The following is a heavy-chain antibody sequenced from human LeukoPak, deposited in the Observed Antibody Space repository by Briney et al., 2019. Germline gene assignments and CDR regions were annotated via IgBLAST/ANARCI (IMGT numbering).Heavy chain of an antibody. Sequence: ASVKVSCKASGYTFTGYYMHWVRQAPGQGLEWMGWINPNSGGTNYAQKFQGRVTMTRDTSISTAYMELSRLRSDDPAVYYCASAGGYSSGWYPGPGFDPWGQGTLVTVSS. CDR3: ASAGGYSSGWYPGPGFDP. CDR1: GYTFTGYY. CDR2: INPNSGGT. V-gene: IGHV1-2*02. J-gene: IGHJ5*02. D-gene: IGHD6-19*01.